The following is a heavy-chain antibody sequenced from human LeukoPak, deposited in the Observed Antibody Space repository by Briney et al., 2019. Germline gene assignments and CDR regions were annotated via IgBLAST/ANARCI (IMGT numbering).Heavy chain of an antibody. CDR1: GFTFSSYG. Sequence: GGSLRLSCAASGFTFSSYGMHWVRQAPGKGLEWVAFIRYDGSNKYYADSVKGRFTISRDNSKNTLYLQMNSLRAEDTAVYYFAKDLSDFWVGGAFDIWGQGTMVTVSS. V-gene: IGHV3-30*02. J-gene: IGHJ3*02. D-gene: IGHD3-10*01. CDR3: AKDLSDFWVGGAFDI. CDR2: IRYDGSNK.